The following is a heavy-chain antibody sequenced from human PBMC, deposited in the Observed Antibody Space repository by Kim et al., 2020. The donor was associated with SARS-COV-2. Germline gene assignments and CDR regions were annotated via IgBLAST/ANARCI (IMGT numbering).Heavy chain of an antibody. CDR3: AKPGYCSSTSCYGTVYFDY. D-gene: IGHD2-2*01. J-gene: IGHJ4*02. V-gene: IGHV3-30*18. CDR1: GFTFSSYG. CDR2: ISYDGSNK. Sequence: GGSLRLSCAASGFTFSSYGMHWVRQAPGKGLEWVAVISYDGSNKYYADSVKGRFTISRDNSKNTLYLQMNSLRAEDTAVYYCAKPGYCSSTSCYGTVYFDYWGQGTLVTVSS.